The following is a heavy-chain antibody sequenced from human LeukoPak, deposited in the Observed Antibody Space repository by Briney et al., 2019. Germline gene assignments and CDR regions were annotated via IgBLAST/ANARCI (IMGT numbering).Heavy chain of an antibody. V-gene: IGHV3-7*01. Sequence: GGSLRLSCAASGFTFSSYWMSWVRQAPGKGLEWVANIKQDGSEKYYVDSVKGRFTISRDNAKNSLYLQMNSLRAEDTAVYYCARRGYCSSTSCYRGFDYYYFDYWGQGTLVTVSS. CDR2: IKQDGSEK. CDR3: ARRGYCSSTSCYRGFDYYYFDY. CDR1: GFTFSSYW. J-gene: IGHJ4*02. D-gene: IGHD2-2*02.